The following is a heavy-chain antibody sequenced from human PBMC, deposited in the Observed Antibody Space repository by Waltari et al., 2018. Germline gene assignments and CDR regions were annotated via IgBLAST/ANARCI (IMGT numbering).Heavy chain of an antibody. D-gene: IGHD6-13*01. CDR3: ARLRTQRGAAAGLYYYYYMDV. Sequence: QVQLQQWGAGLLKPSETLSLTCAVYGGSFSGYYWSWIRQPPGKGLEWIGEINHSGSTNYNPCLKSRVTISVDTSKNQFSLKLSSVTAADTAVYYCARLRTQRGAAAGLYYYYYMDVWGKGTTVTVSS. CDR2: INHSGST. CDR1: GGSFSGYY. V-gene: IGHV4-34*01. J-gene: IGHJ6*03.